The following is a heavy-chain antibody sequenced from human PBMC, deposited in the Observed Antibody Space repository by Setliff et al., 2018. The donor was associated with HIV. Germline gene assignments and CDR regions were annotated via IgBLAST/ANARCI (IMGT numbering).Heavy chain of an antibody. J-gene: IGHJ4*02. CDR3: ARVGGKGYSNFLDS. CDR2: VYTTGST. CDR1: SGSINSGSYY. D-gene: IGHD4-4*01. Sequence: TLSLTCIVSSGSINSGSYYWSWVRQPAGKGLEWIGRVYTTGSTNYNPSLKSRVAISVDTSKNRFSLNLTSVTAADTAIYFCARVGGKGYSNFLDSWGQGALVTVSS. V-gene: IGHV4-61*02.